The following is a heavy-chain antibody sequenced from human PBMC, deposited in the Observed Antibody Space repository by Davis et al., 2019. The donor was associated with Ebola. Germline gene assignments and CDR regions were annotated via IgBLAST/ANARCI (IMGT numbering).Heavy chain of an antibody. CDR2: INAGNGNT. Sequence: ASVKVSCKASGYTFTSYGISWVRQAPGQRLEWMGWINAGNGNTKYSQKFQGRVTMTRNTSISTAYMELSSLRSEDTAVYYCARIFGDTYYYGMDVWGQGTTVTVSS. CDR3: ARIFGDTYYYGMDV. CDR1: GYTFTSYG. D-gene: IGHD3-3*01. V-gene: IGHV1-18*01. J-gene: IGHJ6*02.